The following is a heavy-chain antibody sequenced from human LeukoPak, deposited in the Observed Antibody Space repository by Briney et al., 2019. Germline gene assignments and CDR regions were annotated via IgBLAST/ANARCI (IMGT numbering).Heavy chain of an antibody. CDR3: ARDRWELLRSVDY. CDR2: IGSTGAYI. CDR1: GFTFSSYS. Sequence: GGSLRLSCAASGFTFSSYSMNWVRQAPGKGLEWLSSIGSTGAYIFYADSVKGRFTISRDNAKNSLYLQMNSLRAEDTAIYYCARDRWELLRSVDYWGQGTLVAVSS. J-gene: IGHJ4*02. V-gene: IGHV3-21*01. D-gene: IGHD2-15*01.